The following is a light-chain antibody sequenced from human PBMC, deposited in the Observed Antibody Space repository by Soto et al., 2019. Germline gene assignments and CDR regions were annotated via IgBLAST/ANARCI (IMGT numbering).Light chain of an antibody. J-gene: IGLJ2*01. V-gene: IGLV1-44*01. CDR1: SSNIGSNT. CDR3: AAWDDSLEGMV. Sequence: QSVLTQPPSVSATPGQRIVISCSGSSSNIGSNTVNWYQQFPGTAPQLLFFRNTRRPSGVPDRFSASKSGTSASLAISGLQSGDEADYYCAAWDDSLEGMVFGGGTKLTVL. CDR2: RNT.